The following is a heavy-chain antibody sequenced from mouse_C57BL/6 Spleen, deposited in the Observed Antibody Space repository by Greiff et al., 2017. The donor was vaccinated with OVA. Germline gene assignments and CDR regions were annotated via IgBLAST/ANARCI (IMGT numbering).Heavy chain of an antibody. CDR2: INPNNGGT. V-gene: IGHV1-18*01. CDR1: GYTFTDYN. J-gene: IGHJ2*01. CDR3: ARGGSNYDYDEDFDY. D-gene: IGHD2-4*01. Sequence: EVQLQQSGPELVKPGASVKIPCKASGYTFTDYNMDWVKQSHGKSLEWIGDINPNNGGTIYNQKFKGKATLTVDKSSSTAYMELRSLTSEDTAVYYCARGGSNYDYDEDFDYWGQGTTLTVSS.